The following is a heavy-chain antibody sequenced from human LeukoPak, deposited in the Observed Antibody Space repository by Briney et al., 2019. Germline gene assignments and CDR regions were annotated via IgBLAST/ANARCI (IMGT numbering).Heavy chain of an antibody. D-gene: IGHD4-17*01. Sequence: SVKVSCKASGGTFSSYAISWVRQAPGQGLEWMGGIIPIFGTANYAQKFQGRVTITADESTSTAYMELSSLRSEDTAVYYCARGNQPGGDYSAFDVWGQGTMVTVSS. J-gene: IGHJ3*01. CDR1: GGTFSSYA. V-gene: IGHV1-69*13. CDR3: ARGNQPGGDYSAFDV. CDR2: IIPIFGTA.